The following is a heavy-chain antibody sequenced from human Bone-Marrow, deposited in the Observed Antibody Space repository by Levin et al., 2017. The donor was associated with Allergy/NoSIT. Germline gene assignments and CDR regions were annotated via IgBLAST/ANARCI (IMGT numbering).Heavy chain of an antibody. D-gene: IGHD6-13*01. Sequence: GESLKISCAASGFTFSSYAMSWVRQAPGKGLEWVSAISGSGGSTYYVDSVKGRFTISRDNSKNTLYLQMNSLRAEDTAVYYCAKGSSSWYYDSWGQGTLVTVSS. J-gene: IGHJ4*02. CDR1: GFTFSSYA. CDR3: AKGSSSWYYDS. CDR2: ISGSGGST. V-gene: IGHV3-23*01.